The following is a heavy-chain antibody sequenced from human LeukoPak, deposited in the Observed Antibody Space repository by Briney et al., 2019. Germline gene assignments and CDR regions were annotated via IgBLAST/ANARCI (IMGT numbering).Heavy chain of an antibody. Sequence: SETLSLTCTVSGGSISSSSYYWGWIRQPPGKGLEWIGSIYYSGSTYYNPSPKSRVTISVDTSKNQFSLKLSSVTAADTAVYYCARDVYTPLRPGPYYYYYMDVWGKGTTVTVSS. CDR1: GGSISSSSYY. D-gene: IGHD2-2*02. V-gene: IGHV4-39*07. J-gene: IGHJ6*03. CDR2: IYYSGST. CDR3: ARDVYTPLRPGPYYYYYMDV.